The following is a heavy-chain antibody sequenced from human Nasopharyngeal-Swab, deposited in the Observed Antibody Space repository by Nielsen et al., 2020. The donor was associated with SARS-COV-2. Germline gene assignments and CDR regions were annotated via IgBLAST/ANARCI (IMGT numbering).Heavy chain of an antibody. V-gene: IGHV1-24*01. D-gene: IGHD1-26*01. Sequence: ASVKVSCKVSGYTLTELSMHWVRQAPGKGLEWVGGFDPEDGETIYAQKFQGRVTMTEDTSADTDYMELSSLTSEDTAVYYCTTVAGSYGRFDYWGQGTLVTVSS. CDR3: TTVAGSYGRFDY. CDR2: FDPEDGET. CDR1: GYTLTELS. J-gene: IGHJ4*02.